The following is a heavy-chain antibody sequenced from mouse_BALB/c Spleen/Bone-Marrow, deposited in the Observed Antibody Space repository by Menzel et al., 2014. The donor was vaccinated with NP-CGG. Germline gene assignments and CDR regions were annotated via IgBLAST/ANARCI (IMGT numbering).Heavy chain of an antibody. J-gene: IGHJ3*01. Sequence: VQLQQSGAELVKPGASVKLSCKASGYTFTSYWMHWVKQRPGQGLEWIGEINPSNGRTNYNEKFKSKATLTVDKSSSTASMYLRGSSSEDSAVYYCAREYVYAAGFAWFFYWGKETLVTVSA. CDR1: GYTFTSYW. V-gene: IGHV1S81*02. CDR2: INPSNGRT. D-gene: IGHD2-10*02. CDR3: AREYVYAAGFAWFFY.